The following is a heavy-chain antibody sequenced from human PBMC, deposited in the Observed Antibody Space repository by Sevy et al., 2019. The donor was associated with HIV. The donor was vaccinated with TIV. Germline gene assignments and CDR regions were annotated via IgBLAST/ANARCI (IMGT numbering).Heavy chain of an antibody. D-gene: IGHD1-26*01. CDR1: GGSISSTNW. CDR2: IYHSGST. J-gene: IGHJ4*02. CDR3: ARVGTDQGLAGGGGPFDY. Sequence: SETLSLTCAVSGGSISSTNWWSWVRQPPGKGLEWIGEIYHSGSTNYNPSPKSRVTISVDKAKNQFSLKLNSVTAADTAVYYCARVGTDQGLAGGGGPFDYWGQGTLVTVSS. V-gene: IGHV4-4*02.